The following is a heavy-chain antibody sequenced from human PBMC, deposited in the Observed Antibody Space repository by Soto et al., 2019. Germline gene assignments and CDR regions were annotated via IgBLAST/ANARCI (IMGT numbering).Heavy chain of an antibody. D-gene: IGHD3-10*01. Sequence: PGGSLRLSCAASGFTFDDYAMHWVRQAPGKGLEWVSGISWNSGSIGYADSVKGRFTISRDNAKNSLYLQMNSLRAEDTALYYCAKGPFYGSGNNYYMDVWGKGTTVTVSS. J-gene: IGHJ6*03. CDR1: GFTFDDYA. V-gene: IGHV3-9*01. CDR3: AKGPFYGSGNNYYMDV. CDR2: ISWNSGSI.